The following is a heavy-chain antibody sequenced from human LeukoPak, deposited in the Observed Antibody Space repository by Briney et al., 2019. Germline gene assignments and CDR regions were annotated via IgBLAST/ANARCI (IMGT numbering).Heavy chain of an antibody. D-gene: IGHD1-7*01. CDR2: IYYSGST. V-gene: IGHV4-59*12. CDR1: GGSISSYY. Sequence: PSETLSLTCTVSGGSISSYYWNWIRQPPGKGLEWIGYIYYSGSTNYNPSLKSRVTISVDTSKNQFSLKLSSVTAADTAVYYCARDSQIPPHDNWNYVYYHYYMDAWGKGTTVTVSS. CDR3: ARDSQIPPHDNWNYVYYHYYMDA. J-gene: IGHJ6*03.